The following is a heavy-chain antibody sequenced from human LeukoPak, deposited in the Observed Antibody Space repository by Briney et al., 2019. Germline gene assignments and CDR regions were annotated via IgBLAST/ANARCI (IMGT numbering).Heavy chain of an antibody. V-gene: IGHV4-34*01. Sequence: SETLSLTCAVYGGSFSGYYWSWIRQPPGKGLEWIGEINHSGSTNYNPSLKSRVTISVDTSKNQFSLKLSSVTAADTAVYYCARATGYLGFDYWVQGTLVTVSS. D-gene: IGHD3-9*01. J-gene: IGHJ4*02. CDR2: INHSGST. CDR1: GGSFSGYY. CDR3: ARATGYLGFDY.